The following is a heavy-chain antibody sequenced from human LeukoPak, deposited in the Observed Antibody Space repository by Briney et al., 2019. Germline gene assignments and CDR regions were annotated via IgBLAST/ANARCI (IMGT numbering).Heavy chain of an antibody. J-gene: IGHJ4*02. V-gene: IGHV3-49*04. D-gene: IGHD3-9*01. Sequence: GGSLRLSCTAPGFTFGDYAMSWVRQAPGKGLEWVGFIRSKAYGGTTEYAASVEGRFTISRDDSKSIAYLQMNSLKTEDTAVYYCTRYDILTGYYYFDCWGQGTLVTVSS. CDR1: GFTFGDYA. CDR2: IRSKAYGGTT. CDR3: TRYDILTGYYYFDC.